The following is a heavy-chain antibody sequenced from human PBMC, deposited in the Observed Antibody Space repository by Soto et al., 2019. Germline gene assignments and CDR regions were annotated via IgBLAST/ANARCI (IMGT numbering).Heavy chain of an antibody. Sequence: GGSLRLSCVGSGFTFSNFGIHWVRQAPGKGLEWLAVVSYDEVNKFYADSVRGRFTISRDNSKNTLYLQMNSLRAEDTAVYYCALGGGVLLWSGDRDYYYGMDVWGQGTTVTVSS. V-gene: IGHV3-30*03. CDR1: GFTFSNFG. CDR3: ALGGGVLLWSGDRDYYYGMDV. J-gene: IGHJ6*02. D-gene: IGHD3-10*01. CDR2: VSYDEVNK.